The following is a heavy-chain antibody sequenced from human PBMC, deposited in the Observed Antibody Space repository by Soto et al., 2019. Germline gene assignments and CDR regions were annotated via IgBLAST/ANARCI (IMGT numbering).Heavy chain of an antibody. V-gene: IGHV3-7*01. CDR1: GFTFSNYW. J-gene: IGHJ4*02. CDR2: INEDGSEK. Sequence: EVQLVESGGGLVQPGGSLRLSCAASGFTFSNYWMNWVRQAPGKGLEWVANINEDGSEKYYVDSAKGRFTISRDNAKNSLYLQMSSLRAEATAVYDCARDLFDSWGQGTLVTLSS. CDR3: ARDLFDS.